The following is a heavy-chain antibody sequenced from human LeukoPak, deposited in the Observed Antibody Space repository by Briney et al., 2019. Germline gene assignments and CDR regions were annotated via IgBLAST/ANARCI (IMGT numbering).Heavy chain of an antibody. CDR3: ARVGDSGGFDP. CDR2: INHSGGT. J-gene: IGHJ5*02. Sequence: KPSGTLSLTCAVYGGSFSGYYWSWIRQPPGKGLEWIGEINHSGGTNYNPSLKSRVTISVDTSKNQFSLKLSSVTAADTAVYYCARVGDSGGFDPWGQGTLVTVSS. V-gene: IGHV4-34*01. CDR1: GGSFSGYY. D-gene: IGHD2-21*01.